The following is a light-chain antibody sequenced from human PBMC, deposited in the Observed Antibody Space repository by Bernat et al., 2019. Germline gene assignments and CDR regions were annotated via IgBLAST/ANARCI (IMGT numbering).Light chain of an antibody. J-gene: IGKJ4*01. CDR2: GAS. Sequence: EIVLTQSPGTLSLSPVERATLSCRASQSVSSSDLAWYQQQPGQAPRLLIYGASSRATGIPDRFSGSVSGTEFSLTISRLEPEDFAVYYCQQYGSSPLTFGGGTKVEIK. CDR1: QSVSSSD. V-gene: IGKV3-20*01. CDR3: QQYGSSPLT.